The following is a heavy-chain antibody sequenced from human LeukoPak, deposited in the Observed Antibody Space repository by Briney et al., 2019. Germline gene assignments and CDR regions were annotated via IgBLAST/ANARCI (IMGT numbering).Heavy chain of an antibody. D-gene: IGHD6-19*01. CDR1: GFTFSDYY. CDR2: ISSSGSTI. CDR3: ARDKGEYSSGWYDWFDP. Sequence: PGGSLRLSCAASGFTFSDYYMSWIRQAPGKGLEWVSYISSSGSTIYYADSVKGRFTISRDNAKNSLYLQMNSLRAEDTAVHYCARDKGEYSSGWYDWFDPWGQGTLVTVSS. V-gene: IGHV3-11*01. J-gene: IGHJ5*02.